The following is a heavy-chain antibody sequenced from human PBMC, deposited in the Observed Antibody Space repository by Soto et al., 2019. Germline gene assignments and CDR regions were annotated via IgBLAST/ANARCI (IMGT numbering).Heavy chain of an antibody. D-gene: IGHD4-17*01. CDR2: IIPIFGTA. J-gene: IGHJ4*02. CDR3: ARTNGDYALFDY. CDR1: GGTFSSYA. Sequence: ASVKVSCKASGGTFSSYAISWVRQAPGQGLEWMGGIIPIFGTANYAQKFQGRVTITADESTSTAYMELSSLRSEDTAVYYCARTNGDYALFDYWGQGTLVIVSS. V-gene: IGHV1-69*13.